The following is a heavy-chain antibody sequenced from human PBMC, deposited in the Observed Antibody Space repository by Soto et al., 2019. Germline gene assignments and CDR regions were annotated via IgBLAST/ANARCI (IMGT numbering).Heavy chain of an antibody. Sequence: GRSLRLSCAASGFSFSGYNMNWVRQAPGKGLEWVSSISGDSNYIYYADSVQGRFTISRDNAKNSVYLQMNSLRADDTAVYYCARVVYFDRSAYGLWGQGTMVTVSS. CDR3: ARVVYFDRSAYGL. CDR2: ISGDSNYI. J-gene: IGHJ3*01. D-gene: IGHD3-22*01. CDR1: GFSFSGYN. V-gene: IGHV3-21*01.